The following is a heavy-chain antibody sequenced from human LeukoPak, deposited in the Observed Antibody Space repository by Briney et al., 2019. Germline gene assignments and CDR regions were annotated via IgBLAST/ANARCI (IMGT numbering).Heavy chain of an antibody. J-gene: IGHJ4*02. V-gene: IGHV3-21*01. CDR3: ARVALAAKEFDY. D-gene: IGHD2-15*01. CDR2: ISSSSSYT. Sequence: PGGSLRLSCAASGFTFSSYSMNWVRQAPGKGLEWVSSISSSSSYTYYADSVKGRFTISRDNAKNSLYLQMNSLRAEDTAVYYCARVALAAKEFDYWGQGTLVTVSS. CDR1: GFTFSSYS.